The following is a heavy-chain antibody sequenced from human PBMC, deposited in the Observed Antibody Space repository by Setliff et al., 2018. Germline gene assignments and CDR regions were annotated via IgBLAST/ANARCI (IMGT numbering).Heavy chain of an antibody. D-gene: IGHD4-17*01. Sequence: SETLSLTCTVSGGSISSGVYYWTWVRQPAGKGLEWIGHIYSTETTSYSPSLKSRVTISADTSKNQFSLQLSSVTATDTAVYYCARGRLLYVGDSHYFDNWGQGTLVTVSS. CDR1: GGSISSGVYY. CDR3: ARGRLLYVGDSHYFDN. V-gene: IGHV4-61*09. J-gene: IGHJ4*02. CDR2: IYSTETT.